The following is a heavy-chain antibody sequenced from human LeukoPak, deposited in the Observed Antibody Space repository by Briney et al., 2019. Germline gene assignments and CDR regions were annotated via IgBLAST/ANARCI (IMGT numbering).Heavy chain of an antibody. D-gene: IGHD5-18*01. CDR2: IYTGGST. J-gene: IGHJ2*01. CDR1: GGSISSGSSF. Sequence: PSQPLSLTCTVSGGSISSGSSFWTWIRQPAGKGLEWIGRIYTGGSTNYNPSLKSRVIISVDTYKNQFSLKLSSVTAADTAVYFCARDVGGYSYGYRPTELYWYFDLWGRGTRVTVSS. V-gene: IGHV4-61*02. CDR3: ARDVGGYSYGYRPTELYWYFDL.